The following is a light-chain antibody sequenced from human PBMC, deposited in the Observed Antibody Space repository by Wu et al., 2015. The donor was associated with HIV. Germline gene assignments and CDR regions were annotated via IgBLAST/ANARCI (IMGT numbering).Light chain of an antibody. CDR3: QQYNNWPWT. CDR2: GAS. J-gene: IGKJ1*01. Sequence: VVMTQSPATLSVSSGERATLSRRASQSVSNKLAWYQQKPGQAPRLLMSGASTRATGIPARFSGSGSATEFILTISRMQSEDFAVYYCQQYNNWPWTFGQGTKVEIK. V-gene: IGKV3-15*01. CDR1: QSVSNK.